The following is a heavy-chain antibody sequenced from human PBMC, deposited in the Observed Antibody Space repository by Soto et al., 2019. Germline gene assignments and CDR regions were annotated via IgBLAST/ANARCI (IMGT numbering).Heavy chain of an antibody. J-gene: IGHJ4*02. Sequence: QVQLVQSGAEVKKPGSSVKVSCKASGVTFSRQDMRWVRQAPGQGLEWMGGIIPIFGTPQYAEKFQDRVTITADESTSTAEMELSSLTSEDTAGYYCAPTEGRYGYSFDYWGQGTLVTVSS. CDR3: APTEGRYGYSFDY. CDR1: GVTFSRQD. CDR2: IIPIFGTP. D-gene: IGHD5-12*01. V-gene: IGHV1-69*01.